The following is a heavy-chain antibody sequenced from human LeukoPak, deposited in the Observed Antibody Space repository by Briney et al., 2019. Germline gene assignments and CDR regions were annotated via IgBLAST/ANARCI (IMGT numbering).Heavy chain of an antibody. Sequence: SVKVSFKASGGTFSSYAISWVRQAPGQGLEWMGGIIPIFGTANYAQKFQGRVTITTDESTSTAYMELSSLRSEDTAVYYCAISAGSSWYLGYYYYYMDVWGKGTTVTVSS. D-gene: IGHD6-13*01. CDR3: AISAGSSWYLGYYYYYMDV. J-gene: IGHJ6*03. CDR2: IIPIFGTA. V-gene: IGHV1-69*05. CDR1: GGTFSSYA.